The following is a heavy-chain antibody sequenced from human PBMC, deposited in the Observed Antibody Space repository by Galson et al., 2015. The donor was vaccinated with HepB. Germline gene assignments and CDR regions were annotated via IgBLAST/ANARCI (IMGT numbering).Heavy chain of an antibody. CDR2: IRYDGSNK. CDR1: GFTFSSYG. Sequence: SLRLSCAASGFTFSSYGMHWVRQAPGKGLEWVAFIRYDGSNKYYADSVKGRFTTSRDNSKNTLYLQMNSLRAEDTAVYYCAKDLSGYSSSWVDYWGQGTLVTVSS. J-gene: IGHJ4*02. CDR3: AKDLSGYSSSWVDY. V-gene: IGHV3-30*02. D-gene: IGHD6-13*01.